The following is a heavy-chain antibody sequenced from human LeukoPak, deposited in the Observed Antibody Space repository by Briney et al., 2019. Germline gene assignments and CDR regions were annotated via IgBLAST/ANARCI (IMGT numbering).Heavy chain of an antibody. CDR3: AKDGPTVYSSSWLHFLDS. CDR2: ISGSGGST. D-gene: IGHD6-13*01. J-gene: IGHJ4*02. V-gene: IGHV3-23*01. Sequence: GGTRRLSCAASGFTFNNYGMIWVRQAPGKGLEWVSGISGSGGSTYVADSVKGRFTISRDNFKNTLYLQMNSLRADDTAVYYCAKDGPTVYSSSWLHFLDSWGQGTLVTVSS. CDR1: GFTFNNYG.